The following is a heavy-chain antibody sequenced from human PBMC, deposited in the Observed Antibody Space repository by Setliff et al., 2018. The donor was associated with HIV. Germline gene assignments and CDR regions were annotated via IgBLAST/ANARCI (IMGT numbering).Heavy chain of an antibody. J-gene: IGHJ5*02. CDR2: FIPMFGIT. Sequence: ASVKVSCKASGGTLSTSAIGWLRQAPGQGLEWMGGFIPMFGITQYAPKFQGSVTITADESTSTVYMELNSLRSEDTAVYYCARQKASEYSSSFWFDPWGQGTLVT. CDR3: ARQKASEYSSSFWFDP. D-gene: IGHD6-6*01. CDR1: GGTLSTSA. V-gene: IGHV1-69*13.